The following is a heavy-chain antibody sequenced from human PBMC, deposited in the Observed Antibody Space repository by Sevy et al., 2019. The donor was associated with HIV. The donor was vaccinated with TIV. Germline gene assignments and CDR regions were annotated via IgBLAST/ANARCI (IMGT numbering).Heavy chain of an antibody. D-gene: IGHD3-22*01. CDR1: GGSISSGSYY. CDR2: IYTSGST. Sequence: SETLSLTCTVSGGSISSGSYYWSWIRQPAGRGLEWIGRIYTSGSTNYNPSLKSRVAMSVDTSKNQFSLKLSSVTAADTAVYYCAREIIDYYDSSGYPLDYWGQGTLVTVSS. CDR3: AREIIDYYDSSGYPLDY. J-gene: IGHJ4*02. V-gene: IGHV4-61*02.